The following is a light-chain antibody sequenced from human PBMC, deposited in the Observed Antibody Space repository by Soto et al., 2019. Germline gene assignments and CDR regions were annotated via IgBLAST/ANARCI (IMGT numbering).Light chain of an antibody. V-gene: IGLV2-23*03. CDR1: SSDVGSYNL. Sequence: QSALTQPASVSGSPGQSITISCTGTSSDVGSYNLVSWYQQHPGKAPKHVIYEGSKRPSGVSNRFSGSKSGNTASLTISGLQAEDEADYYCCSYAGSSTFEVFGGGTKLTVL. CDR2: EGS. J-gene: IGLJ2*01. CDR3: CSYAGSSTFEV.